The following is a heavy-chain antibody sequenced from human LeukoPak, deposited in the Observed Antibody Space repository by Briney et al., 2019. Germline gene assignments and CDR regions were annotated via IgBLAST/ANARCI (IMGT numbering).Heavy chain of an antibody. V-gene: IGHV1-24*01. CDR2: FDPEDGET. J-gene: IGHJ6*02. CDR1: GHTLTELS. Sequence: GASVKVSCKVSGHTLTELSMHWVRQAPGKGLEWMGGFDPEDGETIYAQKFQGRVTMTEDTSTDTAYMELSSLRSEDTAVYYCATGGSGDSYGYPFYYYGMDVWGQGPTVTVSS. D-gene: IGHD5-18*01. CDR3: ATGGSGDSYGYPFYYYGMDV.